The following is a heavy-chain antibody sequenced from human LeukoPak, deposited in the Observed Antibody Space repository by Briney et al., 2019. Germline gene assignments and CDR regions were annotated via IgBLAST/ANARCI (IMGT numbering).Heavy chain of an antibody. CDR2: IYTSGST. J-gene: IGHJ6*03. CDR3: ARVSRLDFWSGPYYYYYMDV. Sequence: SETLSLTCTVSGGSISSYYWGWIRQPAGKGLEWIGRIYTSGSTNYNPSLKSRVTMSVDTSKNQFSLKLSSVTAADTAVYYCARVSRLDFWSGPYYYYYMDVWGKGTTVTVSS. CDR1: GGSISSYY. V-gene: IGHV4-4*07. D-gene: IGHD3-3*01.